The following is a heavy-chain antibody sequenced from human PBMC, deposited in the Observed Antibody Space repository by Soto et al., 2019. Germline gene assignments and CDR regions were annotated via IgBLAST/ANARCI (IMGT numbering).Heavy chain of an antibody. J-gene: IGHJ6*02. Sequence: QVQLQESGPGLVKPSETLSLTCTVSGGSISSYYWSWIRQPPGKGLEWIGYIYYSGSTNYNPSLKSRVTMSVDTSKNQFSLKLSSVTAADTAVYYCARVGYHYYYGMDVWGQGTTVTVSS. CDR1: GGSISSYY. CDR2: IYYSGST. V-gene: IGHV4-59*01. CDR3: ARVGYHYYYGMDV.